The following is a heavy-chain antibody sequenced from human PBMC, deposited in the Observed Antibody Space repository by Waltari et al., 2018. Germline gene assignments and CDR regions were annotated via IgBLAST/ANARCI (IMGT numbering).Heavy chain of an antibody. CDR1: GGSISSSSYY. V-gene: IGHV4-39*01. CDR3: ARLYARHDYYDSSGYRHVLFDY. Sequence: QLQLQESGPGLVKPSETLSLTCTVSGGSISSSSYYWGWIRQPPGKGLEWIGSIYYSGSTYYNPSLKSRVTISVDTSKNQFSLKLSSVTAADTAVYYCARLYARHDYYDSSGYRHVLFDYWGQGTLVTVSS. D-gene: IGHD3-22*01. J-gene: IGHJ4*02. CDR2: IYYSGST.